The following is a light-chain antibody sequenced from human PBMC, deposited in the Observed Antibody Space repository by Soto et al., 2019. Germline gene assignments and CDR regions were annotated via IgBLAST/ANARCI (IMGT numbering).Light chain of an antibody. CDR1: SSDVGTYDI. Sequence: SALTQPRSVSGSPGQSVTISCTETSSDVGTYDIVSWYQQHPGKAPRLMIFDVSERPSGVPDRFSGSKSGNTASLTISGLQAEDEADYYCCLYAVTFYVFGTGTKVTVL. CDR2: DVS. J-gene: IGLJ1*01. V-gene: IGLV2-11*01. CDR3: CLYAVTFYV.